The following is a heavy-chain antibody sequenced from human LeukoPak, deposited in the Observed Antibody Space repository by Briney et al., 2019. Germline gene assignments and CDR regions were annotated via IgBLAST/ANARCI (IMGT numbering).Heavy chain of an antibody. J-gene: IGHJ4*02. CDR3: ARPRQYGQGYYFDY. CDR1: GFTFSSYS. CDR2: ISSSSSYI. Sequence: GGSLRISCAASGFTFSSYSMNWVRQAPGKGLEWVSSISSSSSYIYYADSVKGRFTISRDNAKNSLYLQMNSLRAEDTAVYYCARPRQYGQGYYFDYWGQGTLVTVSS. D-gene: IGHD4-17*01. V-gene: IGHV3-21*01.